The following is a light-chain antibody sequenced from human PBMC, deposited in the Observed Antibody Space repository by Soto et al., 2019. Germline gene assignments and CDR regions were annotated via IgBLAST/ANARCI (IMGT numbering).Light chain of an antibody. J-gene: IGKJ2*01. Sequence: EFVLTQSPGTLSLSPGERATLSCRASQSVSSSYLAWYQQKPGQAPRLLIYGASTRATGIPDRFSGSGSGTDFTLTISRLEPEDFAVYYCQQYGFSSMFTFAQGTKLEIK. V-gene: IGKV3-20*01. CDR2: GAS. CDR3: QQYGFSSMFT. CDR1: QSVSSSY.